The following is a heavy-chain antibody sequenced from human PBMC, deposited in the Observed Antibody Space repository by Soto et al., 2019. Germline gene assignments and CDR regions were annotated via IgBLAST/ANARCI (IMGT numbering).Heavy chain of an antibody. V-gene: IGHV4-39*01. CDR2: SSYNGGT. CDR1: ADSSTISNSY. CDR3: ARHRIEVFWRGFDY. D-gene: IGHD3-3*01. J-gene: IGHJ4*02. Sequence: QLQLQESGPGLVKPSETLSLSCTVSADSSTISNSYWGWLRQPPGKGLQWIGSSSYNGGTFYNPSLKGRVSISVDTSKKQSSLQVTSVTAADTAMYFCARHRIEVFWRGFDYWGQGSPVTVSS.